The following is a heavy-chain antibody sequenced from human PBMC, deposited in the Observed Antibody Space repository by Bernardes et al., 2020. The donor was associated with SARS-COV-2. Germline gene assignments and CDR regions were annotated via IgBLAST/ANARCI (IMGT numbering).Heavy chain of an antibody. CDR2: IYYSGST. CDR3: SRQSVRIRRCAY. Sequence: LSLTCTVSGGSISSSSYYWGWIRQPPGKGLEWFGSIYYSGSTYYNPSLKSRVTISVDTSKNQFSLNLSSVTAADTAVYYCSRQSVRIRRCAYWGQGTLVTVS. J-gene: IGHJ4*02. CDR1: GGSISSSSYY. D-gene: IGHD5-18*01. V-gene: IGHV4-39*01.